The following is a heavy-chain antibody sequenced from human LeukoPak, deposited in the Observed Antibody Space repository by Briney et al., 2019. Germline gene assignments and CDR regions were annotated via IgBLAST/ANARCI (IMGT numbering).Heavy chain of an antibody. CDR1: GYSISSGYY. D-gene: IGHD6-13*01. CDR2: IDTSGNT. Sequence: PSETLSLTCTVSGYSISSGYYWSWIRPPAGKGLEWIGRIDTSGNTNYKPSLKSRVTMSVDTSKNQFSLKLSSVTAADTAVYYCARVSSSWYQDWYFDLWGRGTLVTVSS. CDR3: ARVSSSWYQDWYFDL. V-gene: IGHV4-4*07. J-gene: IGHJ2*01.